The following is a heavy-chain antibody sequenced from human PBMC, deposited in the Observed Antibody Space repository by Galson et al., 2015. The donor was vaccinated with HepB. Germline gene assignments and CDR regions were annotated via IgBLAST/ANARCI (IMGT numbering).Heavy chain of an antibody. CDR2: IYSGGST. CDR1: GFTVSSNY. Sequence: SLRLSCAASGFTVSSNYMSWVRQAPGEGLEWVSVIYSGGSTYYADSVKGRFTISRDNSKNTLYLQMNSLRAEDTAVYYCARDRDSSWPFDYWGQGTLVTVSP. CDR3: ARDRDSSWPFDY. D-gene: IGHD6-13*01. J-gene: IGHJ4*02. V-gene: IGHV3-66*01.